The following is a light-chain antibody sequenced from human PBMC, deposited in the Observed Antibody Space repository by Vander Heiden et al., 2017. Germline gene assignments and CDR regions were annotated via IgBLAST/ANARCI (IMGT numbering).Light chain of an antibody. CDR2: DDG. Sequence: SYVLTQPHSVSVAPGQTARITCGGNDIGSKSVHWYQQEPGQAPVLVVYDDGDRPSGIPERFSGSNSGNTATLTISRVEAGDEADYYCQVWDSSSVVFGGGTKLTVL. CDR3: QVWDSSSVV. V-gene: IGLV3-21*02. CDR1: DIGSKS. J-gene: IGLJ2*01.